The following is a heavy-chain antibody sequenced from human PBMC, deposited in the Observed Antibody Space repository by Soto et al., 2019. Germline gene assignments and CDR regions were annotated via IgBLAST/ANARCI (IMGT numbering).Heavy chain of an antibody. D-gene: IGHD3-10*01. Sequence: GGSLRLSCEASGFTLTTYTMNWVRQASGKGLEWVSSITSSSGHIYYADSVKGRFTISRDNARNSLYLQMNSLRAEDTAVYYCVRERGLSSFYGMDVWGQGTKGTVSS. V-gene: IGHV3-21*01. CDR2: ITSSSGHI. CDR3: VRERGLSSFYGMDV. CDR1: GFTLTTYT. J-gene: IGHJ6*02.